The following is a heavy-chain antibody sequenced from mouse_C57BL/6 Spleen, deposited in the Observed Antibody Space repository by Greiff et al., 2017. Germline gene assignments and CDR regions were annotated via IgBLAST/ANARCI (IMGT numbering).Heavy chain of an antibody. CDR2: IDPSDSET. CDR3: ARGDYYGSSPPGFAY. J-gene: IGHJ3*01. CDR1: GYTFSSYW. V-gene: IGHV1-52*01. D-gene: IGHD1-1*01. Sequence: VQLQQPGAELVRPGSSVKLYCKASGYTFSSYWMHWVKQRPIQGLEWIGNIDPSDSETHYNQKFKDKATLTVDKSSSTAYMQLSSLTSEDSAVDYCARGDYYGSSPPGFAYWGQGTLVTVSA.